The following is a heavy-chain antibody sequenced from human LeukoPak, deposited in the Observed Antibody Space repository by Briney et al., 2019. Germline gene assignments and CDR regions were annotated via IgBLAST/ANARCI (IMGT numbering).Heavy chain of an antibody. Sequence: ASVKVSCKASGYSFTGYYIHWVRQAPGQGLEWMGWINPDGGVTKSAQNFQGRVTMTRDKSINTVYMELSGLTSDDTALYYCARGPNHYYYMDFWGTGTTVSVTS. D-gene: IGHD2-8*01. CDR1: GYSFTGYY. CDR2: INPDGGVT. V-gene: IGHV1-2*02. CDR3: ARGPNHYYYMDF. J-gene: IGHJ6*03.